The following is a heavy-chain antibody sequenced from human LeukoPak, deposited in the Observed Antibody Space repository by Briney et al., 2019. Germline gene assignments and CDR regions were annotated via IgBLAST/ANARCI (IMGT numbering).Heavy chain of an antibody. CDR2: ISGDGSMT. CDR1: GFSLRSYW. D-gene: IGHD6-6*01. V-gene: IGHV3-74*01. CDR3: ARYSSSSGGASHYFDY. J-gene: IGHJ4*02. Sequence: GGSLRLSCAASGFSLRSYWMHWVRQAPGKGLVWVSRISGDGSMTNYADSVKVRFTISRDNAKNTVYLQINSLRAEDTAVYYCARYSSSSGGASHYFDYWGQGTLVTVSS.